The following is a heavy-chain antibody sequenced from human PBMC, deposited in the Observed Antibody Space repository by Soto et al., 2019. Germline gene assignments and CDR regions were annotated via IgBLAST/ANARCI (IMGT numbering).Heavy chain of an antibody. CDR3: AKHGHPPYYSYGMDV. J-gene: IGHJ6*02. V-gene: IGHV1-18*01. CDR1: GYTFSRYG. Sequence: QGQLVQSGPEAKKPGASVKVSCKASGYTFSRYGISWVRQAPGQGLEWMGWISGYNGDTKYAQKVQGRVTMTIEPSTYTAYLELMSLTSDDQAIYYCAKHGHPPYYSYGMDVWGQGTTVTVSS. CDR2: ISGYNGDT.